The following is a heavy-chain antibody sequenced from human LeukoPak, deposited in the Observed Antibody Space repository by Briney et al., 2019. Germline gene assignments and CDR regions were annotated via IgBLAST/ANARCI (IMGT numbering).Heavy chain of an antibody. V-gene: IGHV3-48*04. D-gene: IGHD6-25*01. CDR2: ISSSSGTI. CDR3: AKRGASGHFDY. CDR1: GFTFSDYS. Sequence: PGGSPRLSCAASGFTFSDYSMNWVCQTPGKGLEWLSYISSSSGTIYYADSVKGRFTISRDNSKNTLYLQMNSLRADDTAVYYCAKRGASGHFDYWGQGTLVTVSS. J-gene: IGHJ4*02.